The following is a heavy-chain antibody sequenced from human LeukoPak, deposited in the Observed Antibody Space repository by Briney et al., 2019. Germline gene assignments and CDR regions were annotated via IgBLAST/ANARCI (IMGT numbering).Heavy chain of an antibody. CDR2: IYPGDSNA. D-gene: IGHD4-11*01. V-gene: IGHV5-51*01. CDR1: GYIFTTYW. J-gene: IGHJ6*02. Sequence: RGESLKISCKGSGYIFTTYWIGWVRQVPGKGVEWMGIIYPGDSNARYSPSFQGQVTISTDKSVSTAYLQWSSLKASDTAMYFCARQRSGQFGMDVWGQGTTVTVSS. CDR3: ARQRSGQFGMDV.